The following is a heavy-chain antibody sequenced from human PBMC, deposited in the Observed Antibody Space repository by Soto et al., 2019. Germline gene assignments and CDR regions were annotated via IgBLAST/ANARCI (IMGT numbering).Heavy chain of an antibody. V-gene: IGHV3-23*01. D-gene: IGHD3-3*01. Sequence: WGSLRLSCAASGFTFSSYAMSWFRQAPGKGLEWVSTISGSDGKTFYADSVKGRFSISRDTSQSTLYLQMNSLRADDTAMYYCARWSYLDYRGQGT. CDR2: ISGSDGKT. CDR3: ARWSYLDY. CDR1: GFTFSSYA. J-gene: IGHJ4*02.